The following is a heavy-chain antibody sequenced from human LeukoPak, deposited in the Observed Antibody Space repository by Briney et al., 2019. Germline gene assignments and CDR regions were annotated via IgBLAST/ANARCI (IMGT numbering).Heavy chain of an antibody. CDR2: ISDSGGST. CDR1: GFTFSNYA. CDR3: AKGYYDILTGFDS. V-gene: IGHV3-23*01. J-gene: IGHJ4*02. D-gene: IGHD3-9*01. Sequence: GGSLRLSCAASGFTFSNYAMNWVRQAPGKGLEWVSGISDSGGSTYYADSVKGRFTISRDSSKNTLYLQMNSLRAEDTAVYYCAKGYYDILTGFDSWGQGTLVTVSS.